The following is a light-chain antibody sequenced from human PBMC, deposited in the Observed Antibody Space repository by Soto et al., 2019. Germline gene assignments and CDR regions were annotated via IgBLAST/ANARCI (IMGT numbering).Light chain of an antibody. Sequence: QSVLTQPPSASGTPGQRVTISCSGSISNIGSNSVNWFQQHPGTAPKLLIYGSSERPSGVPDPVSASKSGTSASLTISGLQSEDEDDYDCATWAGGVKDHHIFGTGTKLTVL. CDR2: GSS. CDR3: ATWAGGVKDHHI. J-gene: IGLJ1*01. CDR1: ISNIGSNS. V-gene: IGLV1-44*01.